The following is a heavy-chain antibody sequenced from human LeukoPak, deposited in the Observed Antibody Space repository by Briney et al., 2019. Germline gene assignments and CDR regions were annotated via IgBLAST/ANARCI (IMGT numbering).Heavy chain of an antibody. V-gene: IGHV1-46*01. CDR3: ARDTQTQLRYFDWLLDGYDY. J-gene: IGHJ4*02. CDR2: INPSGGST. CDR1: GYTFTSYY. D-gene: IGHD3-9*01. Sequence: VASVKVSCKASGYTFTSYYMHWVRQAPGQGLEWMGIINPSGGSTSYAQKFQGRVTMTTDTSTSTAYMELRSLRSDDTAVYYCARDTQTQLRYFDWLLDGYDYWGQGTLVTVSS.